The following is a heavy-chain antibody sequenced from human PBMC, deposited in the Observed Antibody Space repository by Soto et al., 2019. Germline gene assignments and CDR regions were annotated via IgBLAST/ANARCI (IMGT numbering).Heavy chain of an antibody. CDR1: GFTFSRYG. J-gene: IGHJ4*02. CDR3: AKDNYYESSGYDY. D-gene: IGHD3-22*01. V-gene: IGHV3-30*18. CDR2: ISYDGSKK. Sequence: QVQLVESGGGVVQPGRSLRLSCAASGFTFSRYGMHWVRQAPGKGLVWVAVISYDGSKKYYADSVKGRFTISRDKSKNTLYLQMISLRAEDTAVYYCAKDNYYESSGYDYWGQGTLVTVSS.